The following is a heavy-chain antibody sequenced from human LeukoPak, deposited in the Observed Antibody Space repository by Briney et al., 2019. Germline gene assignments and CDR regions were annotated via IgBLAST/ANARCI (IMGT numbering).Heavy chain of an antibody. CDR1: GGSISSGSYY. V-gene: IGHV4-61*02. CDR3: ARGARVVVPAALDY. CDR2: IYTSGST. J-gene: IGHJ4*02. D-gene: IGHD2-2*01. Sequence: SETLSLACTVSGGSISSGSYYWSWIRQPAGKGLEWIGRIYTSGSTNYNPSLKSRVTISVDTSKNQFSLKLSSVTAADTAVYYCARGARVVVPAALDYWGPGTLVTVSS.